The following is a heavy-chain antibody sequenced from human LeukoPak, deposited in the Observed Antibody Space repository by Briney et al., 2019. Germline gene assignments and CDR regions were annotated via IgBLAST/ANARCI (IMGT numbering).Heavy chain of an antibody. CDR2: ISSSGSTI. J-gene: IGHJ4*02. V-gene: IGHV3-48*03. CDR3: ARVMQGAAAGSPYFDY. Sequence: GGSLRLSCAASGFTFSSYEMNWVRQAPGKGLEWVSYISSSGSTIYYADSVKGRFTISRDNDKNSLYLQMNSLRAEDTAVYYCARVMQGAAAGSPYFDYWGQGTLVTVSS. CDR1: GFTFSSYE. D-gene: IGHD6-13*01.